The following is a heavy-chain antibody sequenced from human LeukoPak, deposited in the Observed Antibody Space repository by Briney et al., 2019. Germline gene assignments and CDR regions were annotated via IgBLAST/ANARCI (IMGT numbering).Heavy chain of an antibody. CDR2: IYYSGST. CDR1: GGSISSSSYY. CDR3: ATYSSSWYGGQEYFDY. V-gene: IGHV4-39*01. Sequence: SETLSLTCTVSGGSISSSSYYWGWIRQPPGKGLEWIGSIYYSGSTYYNPSLKSRVTISVDTSKNQLSLKLSSVTAADTAVYYCATYSSSWYGGQEYFDYWGQGTLVTVSS. J-gene: IGHJ4*02. D-gene: IGHD6-13*01.